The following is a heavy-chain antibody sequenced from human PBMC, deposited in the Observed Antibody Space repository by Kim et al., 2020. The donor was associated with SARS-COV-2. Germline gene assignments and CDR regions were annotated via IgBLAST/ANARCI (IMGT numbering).Heavy chain of an antibody. CDR3: ARVAAAAPDY. CDR2: ST. V-gene: IGHV1-46*01. D-gene: IGHD6-13*01. Sequence: STSYAQKSQGRVTMTRDTSTSTVYMELSSLRSEDTAVYYCARVAAAAPDYWGQGTLVTVSS. J-gene: IGHJ4*02.